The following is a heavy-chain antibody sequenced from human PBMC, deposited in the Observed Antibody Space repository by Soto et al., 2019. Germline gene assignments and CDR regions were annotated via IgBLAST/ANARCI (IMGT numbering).Heavy chain of an antibody. Sequence: QITLKESGPTLVKPTQTLTLTCTFSGFSRSTSGVGVGWIRQPPGKALEWLALIYWYDDKRYSPSLKSRLTIYKYTAKNQVVLTMTNMYPVDTATYYCAHYFYMLVDDAFDIWGQGTMVTVSS. CDR3: AHYFYMLVDDAFDI. V-gene: IGHV2-5*01. D-gene: IGHD6-13*01. J-gene: IGHJ3*02. CDR1: GFSRSTSGVG. CDR2: IYWYDDK.